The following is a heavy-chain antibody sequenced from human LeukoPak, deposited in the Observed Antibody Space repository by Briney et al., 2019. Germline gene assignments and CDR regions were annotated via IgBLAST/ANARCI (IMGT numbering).Heavy chain of an antibody. D-gene: IGHD3-10*01. V-gene: IGHV3-48*01. CDR1: GFTFDDYA. CDR3: AGEGSGSSLNSYYYYYYMDV. J-gene: IGHJ6*03. Sequence: GGSLRLSCAASGFTFDDYAMNWVRQAPGKGLEWVSYISSSSSTIYYADSVKGRFTISRDNAKNSLYLQMNSLRAEDTSVYYCAGEGSGSSLNSYYYYYYMDVWGKGTTVTVSS. CDR2: ISSSSSTI.